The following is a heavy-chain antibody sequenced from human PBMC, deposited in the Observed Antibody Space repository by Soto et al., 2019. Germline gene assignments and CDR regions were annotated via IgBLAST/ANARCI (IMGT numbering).Heavy chain of an antibody. J-gene: IGHJ3*02. CDR3: ATAFGYNYGYDAFDI. D-gene: IGHD5-18*01. CDR2: VSGSGGST. V-gene: IGHV3-23*01. CDR1: GFTFSSYA. Sequence: EVQLLESGGCSVQPGGSLRLSCAASGFTFSSYAMSWVRQAPGKGLEWVSGVSGSGGSTYCVDSVKGRFTISRDTSKNTLYLQMNSLRAEDTAVYYCATAFGYNYGYDAFDIWGQGTMVTVSS.